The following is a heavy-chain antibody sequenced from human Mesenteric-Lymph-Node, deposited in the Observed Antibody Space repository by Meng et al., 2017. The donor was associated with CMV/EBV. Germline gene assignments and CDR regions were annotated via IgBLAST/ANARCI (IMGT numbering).Heavy chain of an antibody. J-gene: IGHJ4*02. V-gene: IGHV3-66*01. CDR3: AKSVVILPVVRDGRGGGNYFDS. CDR2: IYSGGST. CDR1: GFTFSSNY. Sequence: GGSLRLSCAASGFTFSSNYISWVRQAPGKGLEWVSVIYSGGSTYYADSVKGRFTISRDNSKNTLYLQMNSLRAEDTAVYYCAKSVVILPVVRDGRGGGNYFDSWGQGTLVTVSS. D-gene: IGHD2/OR15-2a*01.